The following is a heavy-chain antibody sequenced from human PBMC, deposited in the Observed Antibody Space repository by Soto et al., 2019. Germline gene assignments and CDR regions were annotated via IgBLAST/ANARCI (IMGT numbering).Heavy chain of an antibody. V-gene: IGHV1-69*02. CDR3: ARDTTY. Sequence: QVQLVQSGAEVKKPGSSVKVACKAAGGTFGTYTISCVRQASGQGLEWMGRIIPYPDITDYAQKFQGRFTIAADKSTTTAYMERNRLRSEDTALYFCARDTTYWGQGTLVTVSS. CDR1: GGTFGTYT. CDR2: IIPYPDIT. J-gene: IGHJ4*02. D-gene: IGHD5-18*01.